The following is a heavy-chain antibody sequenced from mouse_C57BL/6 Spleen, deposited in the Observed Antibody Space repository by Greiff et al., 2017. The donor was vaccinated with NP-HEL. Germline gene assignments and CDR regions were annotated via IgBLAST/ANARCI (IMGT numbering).Heavy chain of an antibody. Sequence: EVQLQQSGPELVKPGASVKISCKASGYTFTDYYMNWVKQSHGKSLEWIGDINPNNGGTRYNQKFKGKATLTVDKSSSTAYMELRSLTSEDSAVYYCARDYYGSSYEWFAYWGQGTLVTVSA. CDR3: ARDYYGSSYEWFAY. D-gene: IGHD1-1*01. J-gene: IGHJ3*01. CDR1: GYTFTDYY. CDR2: INPNNGGT. V-gene: IGHV1-26*01.